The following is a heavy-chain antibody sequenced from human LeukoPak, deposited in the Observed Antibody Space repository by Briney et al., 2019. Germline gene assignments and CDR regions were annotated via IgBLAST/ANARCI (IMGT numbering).Heavy chain of an antibody. CDR3: ARGQRVPVAGTFPIGY. D-gene: IGHD2-15*01. CDR2: INPNSGGT. J-gene: IGHJ4*02. V-gene: IGHV1-2*06. Sequence: ASVKVSCKASGYTFTGYYMHWVRQAPGQGLEWMGRINPNSGGTNYAQKFQGRVTITRDTSFSTAYMELSRLRSDDTAVYYCARGQRVPVAGTFPIGYWGQGTLVTVSS. CDR1: GYTFTGYY.